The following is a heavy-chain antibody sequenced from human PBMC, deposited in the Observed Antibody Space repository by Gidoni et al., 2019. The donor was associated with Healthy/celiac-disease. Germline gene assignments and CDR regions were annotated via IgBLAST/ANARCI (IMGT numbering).Heavy chain of an antibody. D-gene: IGHD6-6*01. Sequence: EVQLVESGGGLVQPGRSLRLSCAASGFTFDDYAMHWVRQAPGKGLEWVSGISWNSGSIGYADSVKGRFTISRDNAKNSLYLQMNSLRAEDTALYYCAKADLRGSSFYYYYGMDVWGQGTTVTVS. CDR3: AKADLRGSSFYYYYGMDV. V-gene: IGHV3-9*01. CDR2: ISWNSGSI. CDR1: GFTFDDYA. J-gene: IGHJ6*02.